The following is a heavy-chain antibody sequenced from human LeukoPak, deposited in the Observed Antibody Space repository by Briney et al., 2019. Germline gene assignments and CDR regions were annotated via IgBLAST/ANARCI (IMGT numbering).Heavy chain of an antibody. CDR1: GFTFSSYS. J-gene: IGHJ6*02. D-gene: IGHD6-13*01. CDR2: ISYDGSNK. Sequence: GSLRLSCAASGFTFSSYSMHWVRQAPGKGLEGVAVISYDGSNKYYVDSVKGRFTISRDNSKNTLYLQMNSLRPEDTAVYYCARMAVAGTFYYYGMDVWGQGTTVTVSS. CDR3: ARMAVAGTFYYYGMDV. V-gene: IGHV3-30-3*01.